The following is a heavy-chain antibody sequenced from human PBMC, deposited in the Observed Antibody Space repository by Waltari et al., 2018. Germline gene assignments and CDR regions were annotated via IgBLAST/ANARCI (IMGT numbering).Heavy chain of an antibody. D-gene: IGHD6-13*01. Sequence: EVQLLESGGGLVQPGGSLRLSCAASGFTFSSYAMSWVRQASGKGLDWVSLISVSGGNTYYADSVKGRFTISRDNSKNTLYLQMNSLRVDDTAVYYCVIRSRAADGKGYFDYWGQGTQVTVSS. CDR3: VIRSRAADGKGYFDY. CDR2: ISVSGGNT. J-gene: IGHJ4*02. CDR1: GFTFSSYA. V-gene: IGHV3-23*01.